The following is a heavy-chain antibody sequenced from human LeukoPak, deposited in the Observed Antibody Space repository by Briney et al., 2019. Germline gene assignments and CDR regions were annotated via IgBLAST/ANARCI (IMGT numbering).Heavy chain of an antibody. D-gene: IGHD5-18*01. Sequence: ASVKVSCKASGYTFTGYYMHWVRQATGQGLEWMGWMNPNSGNTGFAQKFQGRVTITRNTSISTAYLELSSLRSEDTAIYYCARGIKVMRNSYGRIYYYYYMDVWGKGTTVTVSS. V-gene: IGHV1-8*03. CDR1: GYTFTGYY. J-gene: IGHJ6*03. CDR3: ARGIKVMRNSYGRIYYYYYMDV. CDR2: MNPNSGNT.